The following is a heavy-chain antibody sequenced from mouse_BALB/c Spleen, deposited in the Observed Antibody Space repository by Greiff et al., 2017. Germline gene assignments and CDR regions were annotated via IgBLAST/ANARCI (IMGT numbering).Heavy chain of an antibody. CDR3: ARKGQGYFDV. Sequence: QVTLKVSGPGILQPSQTLSLTCSFSGFSLSTSGMGVSWIRQPSGKGLEWLAHIYWDDDKSYNPSLKSRLTISKDTSSNQVFLKITSVDTADTATYYCARKGQGYFDVWGAGTTVTVSS. CDR2: IYWDDDK. V-gene: IGHV8-12*01. CDR1: GFSLSTSGMG. J-gene: IGHJ1*01.